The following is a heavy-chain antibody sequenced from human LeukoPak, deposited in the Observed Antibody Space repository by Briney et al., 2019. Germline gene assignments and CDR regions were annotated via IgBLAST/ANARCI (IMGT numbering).Heavy chain of an antibody. D-gene: IGHD3-10*01. Sequence: GGSLRLSCAASGFTFSSYWMSWVRQAPGKGLEWVANINEDGSDTYYVDSVKGRFTISRDNSKNTLYLQMNSLRAEDTAVYYCANAQQPYGSGSARNWGQGTLVTVSS. CDR2: INEDGSDT. CDR3: ANAQQPYGSGSARN. J-gene: IGHJ4*02. V-gene: IGHV3-7*01. CDR1: GFTFSSYW.